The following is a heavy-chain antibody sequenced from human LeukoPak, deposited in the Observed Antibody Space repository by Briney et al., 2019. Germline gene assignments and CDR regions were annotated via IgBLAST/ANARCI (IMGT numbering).Heavy chain of an antibody. CDR2: IGSDGSYI. Sequence: GGSLRLSCAASGFSFSRHNMNWVRQAPMKGLEWVSFIGSDGSYIYYADSVQGRFTISRDNAKNSLYLQMNSLRDEDTAVYYCARDHGYAFDYWGQGTLVTVSS. J-gene: IGHJ4*02. CDR1: GFSFSRHN. V-gene: IGHV3-21*01. CDR3: ARDHGYAFDY. D-gene: IGHD5-12*01.